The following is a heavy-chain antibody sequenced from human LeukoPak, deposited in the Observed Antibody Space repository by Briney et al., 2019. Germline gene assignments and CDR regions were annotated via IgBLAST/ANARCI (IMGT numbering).Heavy chain of an antibody. V-gene: IGHV3-30*02. Sequence: GGSLRLSCAASGFTFSSYGMHWVRQTPGKGLEWVAFIRYDGSNKYYADSVKGRFTISRDNSKNTLYLQMNSLRAEDTAVYYCATGGGYSGYDLVRWGQGTLVTASP. CDR3: ATGGGYSGYDLVR. D-gene: IGHD5-12*01. CDR2: IRYDGSNK. J-gene: IGHJ4*02. CDR1: GFTFSSYG.